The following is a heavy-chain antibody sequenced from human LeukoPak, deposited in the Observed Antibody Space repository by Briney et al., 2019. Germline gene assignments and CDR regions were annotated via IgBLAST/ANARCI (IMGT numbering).Heavy chain of an antibody. J-gene: IGHJ6*02. CDR2: ISRDSGRI. CDR3: AKTLWKSYYYYGMDV. V-gene: IGHV3-9*01. D-gene: IGHD2-21*01. CDR1: GFTLDDYT. Sequence: PGGSLRLSCAAPGFTLDDYTMHSVRQAPGKGLEWVSRISRDSGRIDYADSVEGRFTISRDNAESSLHLQMNSLRPEDTALYYCAKTLWKSYYYYGMDVWGQGTTVTVSS.